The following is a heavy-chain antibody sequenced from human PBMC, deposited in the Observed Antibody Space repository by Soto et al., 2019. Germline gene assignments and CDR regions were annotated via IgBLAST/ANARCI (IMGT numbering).Heavy chain of an antibody. CDR2: IYYSGST. Sequence: PSETLSLTCTVSGGSISSYYWSWIRQPPGKGLEWIGYIYYSGSTNYNPSLKSRVTISVDTSKNQFSLKLSSVTAADTAVYYCARDRDGLVNYYFDYWAREPWSPSPQ. D-gene: IGHD1-7*01. J-gene: IGHJ4*02. CDR3: ARDRDGLVNYYFDY. CDR1: GGSISSYY. V-gene: IGHV4-59*01.